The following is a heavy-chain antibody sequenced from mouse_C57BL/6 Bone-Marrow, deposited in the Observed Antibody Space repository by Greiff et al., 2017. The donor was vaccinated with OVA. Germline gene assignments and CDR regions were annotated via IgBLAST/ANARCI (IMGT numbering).Heavy chain of an antibody. CDR1: GYAFTNYL. V-gene: IGHV1-54*01. J-gene: IGHJ2*01. Sequence: QVQLKESGAELVRPGTSVKVSCKASGYAFTNYLIEWVKQRPGQGLEWIGVINPGSGGTNYNEKFKGKATLTADKSSSTAYMQLSSLTSEDSAVYFCARSDGYYGYYWGQGTTLTVSS. CDR2: INPGSGGT. D-gene: IGHD2-3*01. CDR3: ARSDGYYGYY.